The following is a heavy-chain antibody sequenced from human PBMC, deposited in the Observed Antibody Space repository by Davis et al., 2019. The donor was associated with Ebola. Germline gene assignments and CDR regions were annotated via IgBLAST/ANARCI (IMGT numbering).Heavy chain of an antibody. CDR3: ATTPQYSSGQNKPFDY. Sequence: GESLKISCAASGFIFSSYVMSWVRQAPGKGLQWVAVIWDDGSNKYYADSVKGRFTISRDNSKNTLYLQMNSLRAEDTAAYYCATTPQYSSGQNKPFDYWGQGTLVTVSS. CDR2: IWDDGSNK. D-gene: IGHD6-19*01. J-gene: IGHJ4*02. V-gene: IGHV3-33*08. CDR1: GFIFSSYV.